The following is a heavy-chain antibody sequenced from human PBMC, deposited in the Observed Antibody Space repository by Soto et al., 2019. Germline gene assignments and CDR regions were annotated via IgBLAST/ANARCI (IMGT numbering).Heavy chain of an antibody. V-gene: IGHV4-59*01. Sequence: SESLALTCAVSVDSMSSIYYGAWIRQPPGKILEWIGYIYYSGSTNYNPSLKSRVTISVDTSKNQFSLKLSSVTAADTAVYYCARGGSARHGMDVWGQGTTVTGSS. CDR2: IYYSGST. CDR1: VDSMSSIYY. D-gene: IGHD6-25*01. J-gene: IGHJ6*02. CDR3: ARGGSARHGMDV.